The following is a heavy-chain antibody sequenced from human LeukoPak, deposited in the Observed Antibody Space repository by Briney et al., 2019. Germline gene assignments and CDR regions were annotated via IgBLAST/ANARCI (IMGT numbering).Heavy chain of an antibody. CDR1: GLTVSNFP. D-gene: IGHD3-22*01. J-gene: IGHJ4*02. CDR2: IQDDGATT. CDR3: ATQSITLVVVISPFDY. V-gene: IGHV3-30*02. Sequence: GGSLRLSCAAAGLTVSNFPMHWVRQAPGKGLEWVALIQDDGATTNYVDSVRGRFTISRDNSKSTVYLQKNSLKPDDTAVYYCATQSITLVVVISPFDYWGQGTLVTVSS.